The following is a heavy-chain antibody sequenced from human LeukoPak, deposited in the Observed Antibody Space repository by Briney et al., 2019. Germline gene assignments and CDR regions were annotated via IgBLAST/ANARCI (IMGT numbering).Heavy chain of an antibody. V-gene: IGHV1-46*01. D-gene: IGHD1-26*01. J-gene: IGHJ4*02. CDR1: GYTFTSYY. CDR3: ARGSGSYYRGFFEFDY. Sequence: ASVKVSCKASGYTFTSYYMHWVRQAPGQGLEWMGIINPSGGSTSYAQKFQGRVTMTRDTSTSTAYMELSSMRSEDTAVYYCARGSGSYYRGFFEFDYWGQGTLVTVSS. CDR2: INPSGGST.